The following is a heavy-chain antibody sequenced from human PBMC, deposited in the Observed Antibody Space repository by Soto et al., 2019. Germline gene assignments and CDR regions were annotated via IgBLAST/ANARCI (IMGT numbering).Heavy chain of an antibody. V-gene: IGHV1-3*01. Sequence: SVKVSCKASGYTFTSYAMHWVRQAPGQRLEWMGWINAGNGNTKYSQKFQGRVTITRDTSASTAYMELSSLRSEDTAVYYCARDRSWYSGWFDPWGQGTLVTVSS. CDR3: ARDRSWYSGWFDP. J-gene: IGHJ5*02. CDR2: INAGNGNT. D-gene: IGHD6-13*01. CDR1: GYTFTSYA.